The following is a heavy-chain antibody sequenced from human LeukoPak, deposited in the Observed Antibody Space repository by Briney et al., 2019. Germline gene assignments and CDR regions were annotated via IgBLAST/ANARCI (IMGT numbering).Heavy chain of an antibody. J-gene: IGHJ6*03. CDR2: INHSGST. D-gene: IGHD3-22*01. CDR3: ARCYYDSSGYYYGEYYYYMDV. Sequence: SETLSLTCAVYGGSFSGYYWSWIRQPPEKGLEWIGEINHSGSTNYNPSLKSRVTISVDTSKNQFSLKLSSVTAADTAVYYCARCYYDSSGYYYGEYYYYMDVWGKGTTVTISS. CDR1: GGSFSGYY. V-gene: IGHV4-34*01.